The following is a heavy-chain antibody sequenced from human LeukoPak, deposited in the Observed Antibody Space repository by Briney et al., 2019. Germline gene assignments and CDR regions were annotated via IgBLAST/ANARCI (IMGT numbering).Heavy chain of an antibody. CDR3: ARTHPQLHDAFDI. CDR1: GGTFSSYA. CDR2: IIPIFGTA. J-gene: IGHJ3*02. V-gene: IGHV1-69*05. D-gene: IGHD2-21*01. Sequence: ASVKVSCKASGGTFSSYAISWVRQAPGQGLEWMGGIIPIFGTANYAQKFQGRVTMTRDTSTSTVYMELSSLRSEDTAVYYCARTHPQLHDAFDIWGQGTMVTVSS.